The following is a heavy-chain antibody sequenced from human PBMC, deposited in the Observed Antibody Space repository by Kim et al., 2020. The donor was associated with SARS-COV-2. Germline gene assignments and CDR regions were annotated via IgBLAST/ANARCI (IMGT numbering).Heavy chain of an antibody. Sequence: RGRFTISRDNAKNSLYRQMNSLRAEDTAVYYCARDLALLWFGSPGEMDVWGQGTTVTVSS. CDR3: ARDLALLWFGSPGEMDV. D-gene: IGHD3-10*01. V-gene: IGHV3-11*01. J-gene: IGHJ6*02.